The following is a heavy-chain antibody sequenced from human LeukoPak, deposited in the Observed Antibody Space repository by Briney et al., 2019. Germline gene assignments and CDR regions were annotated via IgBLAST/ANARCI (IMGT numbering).Heavy chain of an antibody. Sequence: ASVKVSCKTSGYTFTNYGITWVRQAPGQGLEWMGWINTYNGNTNYAQKLQGRVTMTTDTSTSTAYMELRSLRSDDTAVYYCARDSSGPSDYWGQGTLVTVSS. CDR3: ARDSSGPSDY. J-gene: IGHJ4*02. V-gene: IGHV1-18*01. CDR1: GYTFTNYG. CDR2: INTYNGNT. D-gene: IGHD6-19*01.